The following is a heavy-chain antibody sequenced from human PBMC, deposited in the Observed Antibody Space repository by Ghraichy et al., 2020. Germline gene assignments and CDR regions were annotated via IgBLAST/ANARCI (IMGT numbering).Heavy chain of an antibody. V-gene: IGHV3-48*02. J-gene: IGHJ6*02. CDR3: ARDRLGYSSYWANYYYYGMDV. Sequence: GGSLRLSCAASGFTFSSYSMNWVRQAPGKGLEWVSYISSSSSTIYYADSVKGRFTISRDNAKNSLYLQMNSLRDEDTAVYYCARDRLGYSSYWANYYYYGMDVWGQGTTVTVSS. CDR2: ISSSSSTI. D-gene: IGHD6-19*01. CDR1: GFTFSSYS.